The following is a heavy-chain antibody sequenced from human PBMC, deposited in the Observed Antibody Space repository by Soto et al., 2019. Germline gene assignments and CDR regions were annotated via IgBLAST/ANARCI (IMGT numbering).Heavy chain of an antibody. CDR2: ISGSGGST. Sequence: GGSLRLSCAASGFTFSSYAMSWVRQAPGKGLEWVSAISGSGGSTYYADSVKGRFTISRDNSKNTLYLQMNSLRAEDTAVYYCAKVIVSVAGPQQNEDYWGQGTLVTVSS. CDR1: GFTFSSYA. CDR3: AKVIVSVAGPQQNEDY. J-gene: IGHJ4*02. D-gene: IGHD6-19*01. V-gene: IGHV3-23*01.